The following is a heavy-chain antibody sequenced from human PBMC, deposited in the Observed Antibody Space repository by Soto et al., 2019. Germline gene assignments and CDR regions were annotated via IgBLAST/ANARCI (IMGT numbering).Heavy chain of an antibody. CDR2: ISGSGGST. Sequence: PGVSLSLSCAASGFTFSSYAMSWVRQAPGKGLEWVSAISGSGGSTYYADSVKGRFTISRDNSKNTLYLQMNSLRAEDTAVYYCAKGSRLYVYHWFDPWGQGTLVTVSS. J-gene: IGHJ5*02. V-gene: IGHV3-23*01. CDR3: AKGSRLYVYHWFDP. D-gene: IGHD6-6*01. CDR1: GFTFSSYA.